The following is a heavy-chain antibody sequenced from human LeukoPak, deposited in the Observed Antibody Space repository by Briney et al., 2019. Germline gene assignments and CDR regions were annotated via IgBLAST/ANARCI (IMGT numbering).Heavy chain of an antibody. CDR3: AGYRGADHY. CDR1: GGTFSSYA. Sequence: ASVKVSCKASGGTFSSYAISWVRQAPGQGLEWMGWINPNSGGTNYAQKFQGRVTMTRDTSISTAYMELSRLRSDDTAVYYCAGYRGADHYWGQGTLVTVSS. CDR2: INPNSGGT. J-gene: IGHJ4*02. D-gene: IGHD5-18*01. V-gene: IGHV1-2*02.